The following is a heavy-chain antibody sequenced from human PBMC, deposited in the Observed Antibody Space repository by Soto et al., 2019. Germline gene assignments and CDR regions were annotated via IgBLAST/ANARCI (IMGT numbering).Heavy chain of an antibody. CDR2: ISYDGSNK. CDR1: GFTFSSYA. J-gene: IGHJ4*02. CDR3: AKSGIQLWLSDY. D-gene: IGHD5-18*01. V-gene: IGHV3-30-3*01. Sequence: GGSLRLSCAASGFTFSSYAMHWVRQAPGKGLEWVAVISYDGSNKYYADSVKGRFTISRDNSKNTLYLQMNSLRAEDTAAYYCAKSGIQLWLSDYWGQGTLVTVSS.